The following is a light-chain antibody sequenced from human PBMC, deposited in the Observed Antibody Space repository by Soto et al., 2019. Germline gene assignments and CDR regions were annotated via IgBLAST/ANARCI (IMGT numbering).Light chain of an antibody. Sequence: EIVMTQSPATLSVSPGERATLSCRASQSVNIYLAWYHQKHGQAPRLLIFGASSRATGILARFSGSGSGTEFTLTISSLQSEDFAVYFRQQYEDWLRLTFGGGTKVEIK. V-gene: IGKV3D-15*01. CDR2: GAS. CDR1: QSVNIY. J-gene: IGKJ4*01. CDR3: QQYEDWLRLT.